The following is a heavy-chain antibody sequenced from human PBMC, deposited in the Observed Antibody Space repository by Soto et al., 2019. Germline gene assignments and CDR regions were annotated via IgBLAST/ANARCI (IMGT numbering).Heavy chain of an antibody. CDR1: GGSISNYY. CDR2: IFSSGST. V-gene: IGHV4-59*08. Sequence: QVQLQESGPGLVKPSETLSLTCTVSGGSISNYYWSWIRQPPGKGLQWIGYIFSSGSTNYNPSLKSRVTISVDTSKNQSSLNLSSVTAADTAVYYCARQRRDFDYWGQGSLVTVSS. J-gene: IGHJ4*02. CDR3: ARQRRDFDY.